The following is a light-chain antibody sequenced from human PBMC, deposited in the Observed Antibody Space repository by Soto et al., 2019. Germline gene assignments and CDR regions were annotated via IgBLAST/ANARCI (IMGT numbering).Light chain of an antibody. V-gene: IGLV2-23*02. CDR3: CSYAGNSEV. CDR1: SFDVGCYNL. CDR2: EVT. J-gene: IGLJ1*01. Sequence: QSSLTHPASVSGSPGQSITIPCPGTSFDVGCYNLVSWYQQHPGKAPKLMIYEVTERPSGVSNRFSGSKSGNTASLTISGLQPDDEADYYCCSYAGNSEVFGTGTKVTVL.